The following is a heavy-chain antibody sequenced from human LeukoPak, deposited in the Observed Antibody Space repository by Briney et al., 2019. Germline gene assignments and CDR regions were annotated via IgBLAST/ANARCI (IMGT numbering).Heavy chain of an antibody. V-gene: IGHV3-23*01. D-gene: IGHD6-13*01. CDR2: ISGSGGST. CDR1: GFTFSSYA. J-gene: IGHJ4*02. Sequence: GGSLRLSCAASGFTFSSYAMSWVRQAPGEGLEWVSAISGSGGSTYYADSVKGRFTISRDNSKNTLYLQMNSLRAEDTAVYYCVKDSTSSWFGGDSEWGQGTLVTVSS. CDR3: VKDSTSSWFGGDSE.